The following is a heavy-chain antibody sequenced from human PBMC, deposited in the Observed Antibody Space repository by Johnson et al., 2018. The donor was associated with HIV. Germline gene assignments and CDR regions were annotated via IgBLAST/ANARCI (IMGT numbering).Heavy chain of an antibody. J-gene: IGHJ3*02. CDR2: ITWNSGTK. CDR1: RFTFSSYA. D-gene: IGHD2-15*01. V-gene: IGHV3-23*04. Sequence: VQLVESGGGLVKPGGSLRLSCAASRFTFSSYAMSWVRQAPGKGLEWVSAITWNSGTKGYADSVKGRFTVSRDNAKNSLYLQMNSLKIEDTAVYYCYTGDIVVVAGAMVPPLHDAFDIWGQGTMVTVSS. CDR3: YTGDIVVVAGAMVPPLHDAFDI.